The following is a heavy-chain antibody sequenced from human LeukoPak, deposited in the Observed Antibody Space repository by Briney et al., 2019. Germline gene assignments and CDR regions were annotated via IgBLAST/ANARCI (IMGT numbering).Heavy chain of an antibody. J-gene: IGHJ5*02. Sequence: GGSLRPSRAASGFSFSDYNMNWVRQAPGKALEWVSSITTSSTYIYYGDSVKGRFTISRDNAKNSLYLQMNSLRAEDTAVYYCARDQYYYDSSGYHNWFDPWGQGTLVTVSS. V-gene: IGHV3-21*01. CDR2: ITTSSTYI. CDR1: GFSFSDYN. CDR3: ARDQYYYDSSGYHNWFDP. D-gene: IGHD3-22*01.